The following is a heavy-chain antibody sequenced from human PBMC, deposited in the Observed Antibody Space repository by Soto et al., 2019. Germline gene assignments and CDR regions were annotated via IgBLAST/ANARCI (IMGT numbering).Heavy chain of an antibody. CDR1: GYTFSDYY. V-gene: IGHV1-2*02. CDR3: AREPVTAKPEGVDF. D-gene: IGHD2-21*02. CDR2: INPNSGGT. J-gene: IGHJ4*02. Sequence: ASVKVSCQASGYTFSDYYIHWVRQAPGQGLEWMGWINPNSGGTKYAPKFQGGVTMTRDTSITTAYMELSRLRSGDTAVYYCAREPVTAKPEGVDFWGQGTLVTVSS.